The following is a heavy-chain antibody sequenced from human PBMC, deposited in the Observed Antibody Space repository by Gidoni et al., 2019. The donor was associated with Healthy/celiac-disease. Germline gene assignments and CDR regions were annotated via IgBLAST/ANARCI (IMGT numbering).Heavy chain of an antibody. V-gene: IGHV3-23*01. D-gene: IGHD3-22*01. CDR3: AKDEGGHYYDSSGYYFDY. CDR2: IRGSGGST. Sequence: EVQLLESGGGLVQPGGSLRLSCAASGFTFSSYAMSWVRQAPGKGLEWVSAIRGSGGSTYYADSVKGRFTISRDNSKNTLYLQMNSLRAEDTAVYYCAKDEGGHYYDSSGYYFDYWGQGTLVTVSS. CDR1: GFTFSSYA. J-gene: IGHJ4*02.